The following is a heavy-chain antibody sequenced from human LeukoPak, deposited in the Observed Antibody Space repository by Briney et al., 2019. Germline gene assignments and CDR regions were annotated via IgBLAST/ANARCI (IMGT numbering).Heavy chain of an antibody. CDR1: VGSFSGYY. J-gene: IGHJ4*02. CDR2: INHSGST. D-gene: IGHD4-17*01. CDR3: ARPFMTTVSAAPSDY. Sequence: SEALSLTCAVYVGSFSGYYWSWIRQPPGKGLEWIGEINHSGSTNYNPSLKSRVTISVDTSKNQFSLKLSSVTAADTAVYYCARPFMTTVSAAPSDYWGQGTLVTVSS. V-gene: IGHV4-34*01.